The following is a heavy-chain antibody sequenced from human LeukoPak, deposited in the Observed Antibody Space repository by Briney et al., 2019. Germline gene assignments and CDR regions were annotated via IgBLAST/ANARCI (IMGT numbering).Heavy chain of an antibody. J-gene: IGHJ4*02. CDR3: ARDSEMATIKGVDY. D-gene: IGHD5-24*01. CDR2: MNPNSGNT. CDR1: GYTFASYD. V-gene: IGHV1-8*01. Sequence: ASVKVSCKASGYTFASYDINWVRQATGQGLEWMGWMNPNSGNTGYAQKFQGGVTMTRNTSISTVYMELSSLRSEDTAVYYCARDSEMATIKGVDYWGQGTLVTVSS.